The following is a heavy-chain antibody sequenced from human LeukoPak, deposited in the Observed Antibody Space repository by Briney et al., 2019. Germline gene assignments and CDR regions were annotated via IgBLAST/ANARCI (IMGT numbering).Heavy chain of an antibody. V-gene: IGHV4-30-4*02. CDR3: ASAYCSSTSCSLPFDY. CDR2: IYYSGST. D-gene: IGHD2-2*01. Sequence: SETLSLTCTVSGGSISSGDYYWSWIRQPPGKGLEWIGYIYYSGSTYYNPSLKSRVTISVDTSKNQFSLKLSSVTAADTAVYYCASAYCSSTSCSLPFDYWGQGTLVTVSS. CDR1: GGSISSGDYY. J-gene: IGHJ4*02.